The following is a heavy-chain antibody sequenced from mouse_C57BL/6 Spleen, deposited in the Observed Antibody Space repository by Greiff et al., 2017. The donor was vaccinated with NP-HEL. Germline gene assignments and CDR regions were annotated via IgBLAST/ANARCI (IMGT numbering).Heavy chain of an antibody. CDR2: IYPGSGST. Sequence: QVQLQQSGAELVKPGASVKMSCKASGYTFTSYWITWVKQRPGQCLEWIGDIYPGSGSTNYNEKFKSKATLTVDTSSSTAYMQLSSLTSEDSAVYYCGNYGSFYWYFDVWGTGTTVTVSS. J-gene: IGHJ1*03. CDR3: GNYGSFYWYFDV. V-gene: IGHV1-55*01. D-gene: IGHD1-1*01. CDR1: GYTFTSYW.